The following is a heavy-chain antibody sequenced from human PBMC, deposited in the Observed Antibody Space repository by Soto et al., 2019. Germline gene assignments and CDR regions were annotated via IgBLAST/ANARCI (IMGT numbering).Heavy chain of an antibody. CDR2: ISGSGGST. Sequence: GESLKISCAASGFTFSSYAMSWVRQAPGKGLEWVSAISGSGGSTYYADSVKGRFTISRDNSKNTLYLQMNSLRAEDTAVYYCAKAPPGSYYYYMDVWGKGTTVTVSS. CDR3: AKAPPGSYYYYMDV. CDR1: GFTFSSYA. J-gene: IGHJ6*03. V-gene: IGHV3-23*01. D-gene: IGHD2-15*01.